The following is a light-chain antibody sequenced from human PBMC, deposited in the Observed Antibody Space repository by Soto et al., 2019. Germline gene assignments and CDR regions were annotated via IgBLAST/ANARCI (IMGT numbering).Light chain of an antibody. CDR1: SSNIENNF. V-gene: IGLV1-51*01. J-gene: IGLJ2*01. CDR2: DNN. Sequence: QSVLTQPPSVSAAPGQKITISCSGSSSNIENNFVSWYQQLPGTAPKLLICDNNKRPSGIPDRFSGSKSGTSSTLGIAGLQTGDEACYYCATWDDSLSDLVFGGGTKVTVL. CDR3: ATWDDSLSDLV.